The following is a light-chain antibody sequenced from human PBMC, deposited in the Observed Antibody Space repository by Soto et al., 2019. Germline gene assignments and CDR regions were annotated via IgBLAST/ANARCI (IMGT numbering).Light chain of an antibody. CDR3: MQGAHRPPR. CDR1: QGVSTW. Sequence: IRPTQSLSTVFGTVGDRATIPCRASQGVSTWLAWYQQRPSQAPKLLVYEASKLQSGVPSRFSGSGSGTDFTLKVSRLEAEDVGIYYCMQGAHRPPRFGPGTKVDI. CDR2: EAS. V-gene: IGKV1-5*03. J-gene: IGKJ1*01.